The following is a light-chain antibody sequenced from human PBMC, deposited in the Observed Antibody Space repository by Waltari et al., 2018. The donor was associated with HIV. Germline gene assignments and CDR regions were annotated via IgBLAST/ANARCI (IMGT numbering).Light chain of an antibody. CDR3: SSYTSSSTYV. V-gene: IGLV2-14*03. CDR1: TSDVGGYRY. Sequence: QSALTQPASVSGSPGQSITISCTGTTSDVGGYRYVSWYQQHPGNAPKHMIYDVSNRPSGVSNRFSGSKSGNTASLTISGLQAEDEADYYCSSYTSSSTYVFGTGTKVTVL. CDR2: DVS. J-gene: IGLJ1*01.